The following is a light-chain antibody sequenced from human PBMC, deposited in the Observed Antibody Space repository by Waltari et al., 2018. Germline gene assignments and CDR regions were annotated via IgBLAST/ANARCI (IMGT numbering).Light chain of an antibody. J-gene: IGKJ1*01. CDR2: GAS. Sequence: EIVMTQSPATLSVSPGERATLSCRASQSVSSNLAWYQQKPDQAPRLLIHGASTRATGIPARFSGSGSGTEFTFTISSLQSEDFAVYYCQQYNNWPKGTFGQGTKVEIK. V-gene: IGKV3-15*01. CDR1: QSVSSN. CDR3: QQYNNWPKGT.